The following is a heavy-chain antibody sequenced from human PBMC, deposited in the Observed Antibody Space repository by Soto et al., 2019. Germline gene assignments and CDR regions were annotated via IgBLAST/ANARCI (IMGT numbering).Heavy chain of an antibody. CDR2: IYPDYSDT. D-gene: IGHD3-9*01. J-gene: IGHJ4*02. Sequence: GESLKISCKGSGYSFGHYWIAWVRQTPGKGLEWMGLIYPDYSDTRYSPSFQGQVTISADKSVNTAYLQWNNLKASDTAIYYCARRPNDDVFTGYYFDSWGQGALVTVSS. CDR3: ARRPNDDVFTGYYFDS. CDR1: GYSFGHYW. V-gene: IGHV5-51*01.